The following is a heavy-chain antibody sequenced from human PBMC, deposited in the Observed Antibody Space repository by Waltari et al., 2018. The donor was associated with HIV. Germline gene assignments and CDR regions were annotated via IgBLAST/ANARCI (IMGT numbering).Heavy chain of an antibody. CDR1: GGSICSGSYY. V-gene: IGHV4-61*02. CDR3: ARAVDNGPYRGLWGY. CDR2: IYTSGST. Sequence: QVQLQESGPGLVKPSQTLSLTCTVSGGSICSGSYYWSWIRQPAGKGLEWIGRIYTSGSTSYNPSLDSRVTISLDMSKNQFSLRLTSVTAADTATYFCARAVDNGPYRGLWGYWGQGTLVTVSS. J-gene: IGHJ4*02. D-gene: IGHD3-16*01.